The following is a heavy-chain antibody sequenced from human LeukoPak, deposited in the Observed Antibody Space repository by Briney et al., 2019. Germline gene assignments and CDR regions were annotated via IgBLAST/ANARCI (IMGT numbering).Heavy chain of an antibody. CDR3: AGTYYYFWSHSSDYYYYMDV. D-gene: IGHD3-3*01. V-gene: IGHV1-69*05. CDR2: IIPIFGTA. CDR1: GGTFCSNA. Sequence: SEKISCKSSGGTFCSNAISWVRHAPGQGVECLGMIIPIFGTANYAQKFQGRVTITTDESTTTAYLVLSSLVSADKASCYCAGTYYYFWSHSSDYYYYMDVRGKVTTVTVSS. J-gene: IGHJ6*03.